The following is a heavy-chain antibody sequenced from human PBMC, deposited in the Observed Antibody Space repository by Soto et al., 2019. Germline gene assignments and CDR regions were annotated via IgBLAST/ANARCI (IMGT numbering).Heavy chain of an antibody. CDR1: GGSVSSGSYY. CDR3: ARDRVSYSSSWLQYYYYGMDA. CDR2: IYYSGST. J-gene: IGHJ6*02. V-gene: IGHV4-61*01. D-gene: IGHD6-13*01. Sequence: TLSLTCTVSGGSVSSGSYYWSWIRQPPGKGLEWIGYIYYSGSTNYNPSLKSRVTISVDTSKNQFSLKLSSVTAADTAVYYCARDRVSYSSSWLQYYYYGMDAWGQGTTVTVSS.